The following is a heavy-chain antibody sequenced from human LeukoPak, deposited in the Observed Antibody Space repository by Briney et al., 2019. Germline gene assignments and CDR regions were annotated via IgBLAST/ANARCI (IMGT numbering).Heavy chain of an antibody. CDR1: GGSISSDNW. V-gene: IGHV4-4*02. D-gene: IGHD6-19*01. CDR3: TTDGWYCLDH. Sequence: SGTLSLTCAVSGGSISSDNWWSWIRQPPGKRLEWIGEIHHRGGTNYNPSLQSRVTISVDKSNNHFSLRLTSMTAADTAVYYCTTDGWYCLDHWGQGALVTVSS. CDR2: IHHRGGT. J-gene: IGHJ1*01.